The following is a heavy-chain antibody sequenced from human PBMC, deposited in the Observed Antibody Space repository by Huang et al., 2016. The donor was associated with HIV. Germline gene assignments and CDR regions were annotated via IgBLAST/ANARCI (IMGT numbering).Heavy chain of an antibody. CDR2: IKQDRRET. CDR1: GFTFSNYC. Sequence: EVQLVESGGGLVQPGGSLRLSCAASGFTFSNYCMSWVRQAAGKGLEWVANIKQDRRETYYVDSVKGRFTISRDNAKNSLYLQMNSLRAEDTAVYYCASQPGPWGQGTLVTVSS. J-gene: IGHJ5*02. CDR3: ASQPGP. V-gene: IGHV3-7*01.